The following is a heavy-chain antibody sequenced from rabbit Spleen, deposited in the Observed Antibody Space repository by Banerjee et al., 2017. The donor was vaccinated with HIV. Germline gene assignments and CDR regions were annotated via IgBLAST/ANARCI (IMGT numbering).Heavy chain of an antibody. CDR1: GIDFSSYG. Sequence: ELVESGGGLVQPGESLKLSCKVSGIDFSSYGISWVHQAPGKGLEWIACIYVGSGGGTKYASWAKGRFTFSKTSSTTVTLQMTSLTAADTATYFCARDLDGVIGWNFGWWGPGTLVTVS. D-gene: IGHD1-1*01. V-gene: IGHV1S45*01. J-gene: IGHJ4*01. CDR2: IYVGSGGGT. CDR3: ARDLDGVIGWNFGW.